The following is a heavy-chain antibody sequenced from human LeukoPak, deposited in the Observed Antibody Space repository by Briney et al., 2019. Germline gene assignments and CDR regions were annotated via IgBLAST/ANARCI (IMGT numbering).Heavy chain of an antibody. CDR3: ARDYYYDSSGYYTGDAFDI. J-gene: IGHJ3*02. CDR1: GFTFSNYP. Sequence: PGGSLRLSCAASGFTFSNYPMHWVRQAPGKGLEWVAVIWYDGSNKYYADSVKGRFTISRDNSKNTLYLQMNSLRAEDTAVYYCARDYYYDSSGYYTGDAFDIWGQGTMVTVSS. D-gene: IGHD3-22*01. CDR2: IWYDGSNK. V-gene: IGHV3-33*08.